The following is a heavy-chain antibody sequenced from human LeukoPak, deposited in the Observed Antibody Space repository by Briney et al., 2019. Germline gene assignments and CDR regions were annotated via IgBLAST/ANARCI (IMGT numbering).Heavy chain of an antibody. Sequence: GESLKISCEASGYTFTDYWIGWVRQMPGKGLEWVGLIYPDDSDTRYSPSFQGQVTISADKSITTAYLQWSRLKASDTAMYYCARLPALTGLRQFDDWGQGTLVTVPS. J-gene: IGHJ4*02. V-gene: IGHV5-51*01. CDR1: GYTFTDYW. CDR2: IYPDDSDT. D-gene: IGHD4-17*01. CDR3: ARLPALTGLRQFDD.